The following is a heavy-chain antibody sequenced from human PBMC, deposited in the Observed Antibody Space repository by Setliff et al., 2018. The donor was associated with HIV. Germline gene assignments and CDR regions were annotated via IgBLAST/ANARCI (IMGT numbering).Heavy chain of an antibody. CDR1: GGSISSGSYY. J-gene: IGHJ6*03. CDR3: NIYYYYYMDV. CDR2: IHTSGST. Sequence: SETLSLTCTVSGGSISSGSYYWSWIRQPAGKGLEWIGHIHTSGSTNYNPSLKSRVTISVDTSKNQFSLKLSSVTAADTAVYYCNIYYYYYMDVWGKGTTVTVSS. V-gene: IGHV4-61*09.